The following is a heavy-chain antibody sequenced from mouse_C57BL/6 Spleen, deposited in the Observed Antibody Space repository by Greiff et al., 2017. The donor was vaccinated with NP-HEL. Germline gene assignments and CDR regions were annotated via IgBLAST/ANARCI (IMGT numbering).Heavy chain of an antibody. J-gene: IGHJ4*01. CDR2: INPNNGGT. CDR1: GYTFTDYN. D-gene: IGHD1-1*01. Sequence: EVQLQQSGPELVKPGASVKMSCKASGYTFTDYNMHWVKQSHGKSLEWIGYINPNNGGTSYNQKFKGKATLTVNKSSSTAYMELRSLTSEDSAVYYCAIRALSITTVVATGDAMDYWGQGTSVTVSS. CDR3: AIRALSITTVVATGDAMDY. V-gene: IGHV1-22*01.